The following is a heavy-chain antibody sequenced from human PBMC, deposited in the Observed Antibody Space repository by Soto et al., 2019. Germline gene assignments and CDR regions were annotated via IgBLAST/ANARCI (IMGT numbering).Heavy chain of an antibody. Sequence: QVQLVESGGGVVQPGRSLRLSCAASGFTFSSYGMHWVRQAPGKGLEWVAVIWYDGSNKYYADSVKGRFTISRDNSKNTLYLQMNSLRAEDTAVYYCARGRYSSGWYGFDYWGQGTLVIVSS. V-gene: IGHV3-33*01. CDR3: ARGRYSSGWYGFDY. CDR1: GFTFSSYG. CDR2: IWYDGSNK. J-gene: IGHJ4*02. D-gene: IGHD6-19*01.